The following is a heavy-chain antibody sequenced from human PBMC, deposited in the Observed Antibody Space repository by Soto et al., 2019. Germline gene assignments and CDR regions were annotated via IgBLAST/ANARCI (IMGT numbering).Heavy chain of an antibody. J-gene: IGHJ4*02. D-gene: IGHD2-15*01. CDR1: GFTFSSYA. V-gene: IGHV3-23*01. CDR3: AKGGGPYCSGGSCYRFFDY. CDR2: ISGSGGST. Sequence: EVQLLESGGGLVQPGGSLRLSCAASGFTFSSYAMSWVRQAPGKGLEWVSAISGSGGSTYYADSVKGRFTISRDNSKNTLDLQMNSLRAEDTAVYYCAKGGGPYCSGGSCYRFFDYWGQGTLVTVSS.